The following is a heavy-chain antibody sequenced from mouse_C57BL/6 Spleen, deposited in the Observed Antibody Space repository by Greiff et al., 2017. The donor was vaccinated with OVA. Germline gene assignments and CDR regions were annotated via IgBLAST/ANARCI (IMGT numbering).Heavy chain of an antibody. CDR1: GYSITSGYY. D-gene: IGHD2-4*01. Sequence: VQLKESGPGLVKPSQSLSLTCSVTGYSITSGYYWNWIRQFPGNKLEWMGYISYDGSNNYNPSLKNRISITRDTSKNQFFLKLNSVTTEDTATYYCARVEDDYGSMDYWGQGTSVTVSS. J-gene: IGHJ4*01. CDR3: ARVEDDYGSMDY. CDR2: ISYDGSN. V-gene: IGHV3-6*01.